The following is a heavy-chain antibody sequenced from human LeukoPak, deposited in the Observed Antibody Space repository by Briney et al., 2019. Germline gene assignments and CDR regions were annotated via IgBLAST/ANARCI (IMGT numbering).Heavy chain of an antibody. CDR2: INHSGST. V-gene: IGHV4-34*01. CDR3: AGTGYSSSWFDP. J-gene: IGHJ5*02. CDR1: GGSFSGYY. Sequence: PSETLSLTCAVYGGSFSGYYWSWIRQPPGKGLEWIGEINHSGSTNYNPSLKSRVTISVDTSKNQFSLKLSSVTAADTTVYYCAGTGYSSSWFDPWGQGTLVTVSS. D-gene: IGHD6-13*01.